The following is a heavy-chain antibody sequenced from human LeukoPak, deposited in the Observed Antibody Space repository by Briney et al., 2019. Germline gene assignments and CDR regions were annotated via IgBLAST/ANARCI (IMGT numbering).Heavy chain of an antibody. Sequence: AETLSLTCTVSGFSIRSSSYHWGWIRQPPGKGLEWIGSIYYAGIASVNPSLGRRVTISVDTSKNQFSLKLSSVTAADTSVNDSVGFIYGEAKAWGERTLVTVSS. CDR3: VGFIYGEAKA. D-gene: IGHD3-10*01. CDR1: GFSIRSSSYH. CDR2: IYYAGIA. J-gene: IGHJ5*02. V-gene: IGHV4-39*01.